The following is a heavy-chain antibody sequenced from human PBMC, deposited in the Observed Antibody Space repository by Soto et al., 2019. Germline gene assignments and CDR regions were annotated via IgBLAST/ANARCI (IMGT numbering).Heavy chain of an antibody. CDR2: VIPILGIA. Sequence: SVKVSCKASGGTFSSYTISWVRQAPGQGLEWMGRVIPILGIANYAQKFQGRVTITADKSTSTAYMELSSLRSEDTAVYYCAREVEATVTTPSSFDYWGQGTLVTVSS. CDR1: GGTFSSYT. J-gene: IGHJ4*02. D-gene: IGHD4-17*01. CDR3: AREVEATVTTPSSFDY. V-gene: IGHV1-69*04.